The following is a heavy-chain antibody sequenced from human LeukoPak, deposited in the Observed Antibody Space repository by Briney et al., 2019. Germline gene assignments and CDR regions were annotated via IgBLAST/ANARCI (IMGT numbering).Heavy chain of an antibody. CDR2: ISGSGGST. CDR1: GFTFSSYA. D-gene: IGHD1-26*01. Sequence: GGSLRLSCAASGFTFSSYAMSWVRQAPGKGLEWVSAISGSGGSTYYADSVKGRFTISRDNSKNTLYLQMNSLRAEDTAVYYCAKGGSGYDQRYSGSSNPRWGQGTLVTVSS. CDR3: AKGGSGYDQRYSGSSNPR. J-gene: IGHJ4*02. V-gene: IGHV3-23*01.